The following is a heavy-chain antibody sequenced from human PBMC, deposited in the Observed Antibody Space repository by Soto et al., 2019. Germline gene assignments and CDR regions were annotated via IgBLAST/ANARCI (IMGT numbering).Heavy chain of an antibody. CDR2: INPNSGGT. D-gene: IGHD6-13*01. J-gene: IGHJ6*02. V-gene: IGHV1-2*02. CDR3: ASRHSSSWYRRGYYYYGMDV. Sequence: ASVKVSCKASGYTFTGNYMHWVRQAPGQGLEWMGWINPNSGGTNYAQKFQGRVTMTRDTSISTAYMELSRLRSDDTAVYYCASRHSSSWYRRGYYYYGMDVWGQGTTVTVSS. CDR1: GYTFTGNY.